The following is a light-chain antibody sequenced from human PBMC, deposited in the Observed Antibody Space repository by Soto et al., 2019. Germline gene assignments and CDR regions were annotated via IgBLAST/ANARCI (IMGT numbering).Light chain of an antibody. J-gene: IGLJ2*01. V-gene: IGLV1-51*01. Sequence: SVLTQPPSVSAAPGQKVTISCSGSSSNIGNNYVSWYQQLPGTAPKLLIYDNDVRPSGIPDRFSGSKSGTSATLDITGLQTGDEADYYCGTWDSSLSAVFGGGTQLTVL. CDR2: DND. CDR3: GTWDSSLSAV. CDR1: SSNIGNNY.